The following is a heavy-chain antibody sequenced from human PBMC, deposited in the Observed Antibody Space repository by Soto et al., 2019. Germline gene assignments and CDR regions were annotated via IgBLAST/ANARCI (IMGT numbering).Heavy chain of an antibody. Sequence: QVQLVQSGAEVRKPGASVKVSCKASGYTFTSYDINWVRQATGQGLEWMGWMNPNSGNTGYAQKFQGRVTMTWNTSIGTAYMELSSLRSEDTAVYYCAREAISPPGQVAYYYYGMDVWGQGTTVTVSS. CDR3: AREAISPPGQVAYYYYGMDV. J-gene: IGHJ6*02. D-gene: IGHD2-2*02. V-gene: IGHV1-8*01. CDR2: MNPNSGNT. CDR1: GYTFTSYD.